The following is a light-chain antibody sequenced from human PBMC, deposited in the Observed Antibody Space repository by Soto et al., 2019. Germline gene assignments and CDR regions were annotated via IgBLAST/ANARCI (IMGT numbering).Light chain of an antibody. V-gene: IGLV2-8*01. CDR2: EVS. CDR1: SSDVGGYNY. CDR3: SSYGGSNPVV. J-gene: IGLJ2*01. Sequence: QSALTQPPSASGSPGQSVTISCTGSSSDVGGYNYVSWYQQHPGKAPKLMIYEVSKRPSGVPDRLSGSKSGNTASLTVSGLQAEDEADYYCSSYGGSNPVVFGGGTTVTVL.